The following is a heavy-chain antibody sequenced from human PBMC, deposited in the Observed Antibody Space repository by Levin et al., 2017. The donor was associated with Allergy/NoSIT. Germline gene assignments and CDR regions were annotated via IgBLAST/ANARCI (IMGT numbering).Heavy chain of an antibody. D-gene: IGHD1-20*01. Sequence: GESLKISCAASGFTVSSYYMSWVRQAPGKGLEWVSVIYSGSTTFHADSVKGRFTISRDNSKNTLYLQMRSLRAEDTAVYYCARGPYNWGVAFDIWGQGTMVTVSS. CDR3: ARGPYNWGVAFDI. CDR1: GFTVSSYY. J-gene: IGHJ3*02. CDR2: IYSGSTT. V-gene: IGHV3-66*01.